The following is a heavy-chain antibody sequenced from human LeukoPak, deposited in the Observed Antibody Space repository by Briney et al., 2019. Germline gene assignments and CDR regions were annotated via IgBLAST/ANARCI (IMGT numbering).Heavy chain of an antibody. CDR2: IYYTGST. CDR3: ARGFDILPV. Sequence: SETLSLTCTVSGGSMSPHYWNWIRQPPGKELEWTASIYYTGSTYYNPSLQSRVTISVDTARSQFSLKVRSVSAADTAVYYCARGFDILPVWGKGTTVAVST. CDR1: GGSMSPHY. J-gene: IGHJ6*04. V-gene: IGHV4-59*11. D-gene: IGHD3-9*01.